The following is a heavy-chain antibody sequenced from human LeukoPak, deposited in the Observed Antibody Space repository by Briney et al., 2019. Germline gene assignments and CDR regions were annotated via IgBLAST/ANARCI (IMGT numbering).Heavy chain of an antibody. CDR2: GKRKSAGDTT. D-gene: IGHD3-10*01. CDR1: GLSISKDW. CDR3: TLIQGWGSGSYYRDF. J-gene: IGHJ4*02. Sequence: GGSLRLSCAASGLSISKDWMSWVRQAAGKGREWVARGKRKSAGDTTDYAAAGKGRFTISRDDSKNTLYLQMNSLKTEDTAVYYCTLIQGWGSGSYYRDFWGQGTLVTVSP. V-gene: IGHV3-15*01.